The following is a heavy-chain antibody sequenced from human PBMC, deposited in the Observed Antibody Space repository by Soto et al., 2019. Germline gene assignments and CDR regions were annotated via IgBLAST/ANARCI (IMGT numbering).Heavy chain of an antibody. CDR1: GYTFTSYG. V-gene: IGHV1-18*01. CDR2: ISAYNGNT. D-gene: IGHD2-2*01. Sequence: QVQLVQSGAEVKKPGASVKVSCKASGYTFTSYGISWVRQAPGQGLEWMGWISAYNGNTNYAQKLQGRVTMTIDTSRSKVYMELRSLRSGDRAVYYCARERYCSSTSGKWGTGYYYGMDVWGQGTTVTVS. CDR3: ARERYCSSTSGKWGTGYYYGMDV. J-gene: IGHJ6*02.